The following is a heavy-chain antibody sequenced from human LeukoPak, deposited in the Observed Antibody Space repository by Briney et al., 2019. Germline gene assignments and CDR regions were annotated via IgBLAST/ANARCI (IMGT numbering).Heavy chain of an antibody. Sequence: SETLSLTCAVYGGSFSGYYWSWIRQPPGKGLEWIGEINHSGSTNYNPSLKSRVTISVDTSKNQFSLKLSSVTAADTAVYHCARDVRQYYDFWSGPDAFDIWGQGTMVTVSS. J-gene: IGHJ3*02. CDR1: GGSFSGYY. CDR2: INHSGST. D-gene: IGHD3-3*01. V-gene: IGHV4-34*01. CDR3: ARDVRQYYDFWSGPDAFDI.